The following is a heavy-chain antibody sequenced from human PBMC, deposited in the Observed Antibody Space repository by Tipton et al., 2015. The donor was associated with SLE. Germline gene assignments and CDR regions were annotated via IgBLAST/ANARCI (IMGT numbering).Heavy chain of an antibody. Sequence: TLSLTCSVSGGSIGGYYWSWIRQHPGKGLEWIGYIYYSGSTYYNPSLKSRVTISVDTSKNQFSLKLSSVTAADTAVYYCARDVDGVWFDPWGQGTLVTVSS. CDR3: ARDVDGVWFDP. D-gene: IGHD3-16*01. J-gene: IGHJ5*02. V-gene: IGHV4-31*03. CDR2: IYYSGST. CDR1: GGSIGGYY.